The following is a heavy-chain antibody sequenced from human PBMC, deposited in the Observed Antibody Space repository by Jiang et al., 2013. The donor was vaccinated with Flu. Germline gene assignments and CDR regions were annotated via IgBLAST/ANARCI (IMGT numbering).Heavy chain of an antibody. V-gene: IGHV4-59*01. Sequence: GLVKPSETLSLTCTVSGGSISSYYWSWIRQPPGKGLEWIGYIYYSGSTNYNPSLKSRVTISVDTSKNQFSLKLSSVTAADTAVYYCARGTQSIAARRGVYFDYWGQGTLVTVSS. J-gene: IGHJ4*02. D-gene: IGHD6-6*01. CDR3: ARGTQSIAARRGVYFDY. CDR1: GGSISSYY. CDR2: IYYSGST.